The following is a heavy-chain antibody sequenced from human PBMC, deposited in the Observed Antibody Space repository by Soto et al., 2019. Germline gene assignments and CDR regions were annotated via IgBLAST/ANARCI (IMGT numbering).Heavy chain of an antibody. J-gene: IGHJ4*02. CDR3: AGGRRPTMVRGAKNLPTYYFDY. CDR2: MNPNSGNT. V-gene: IGHV1-8*01. Sequence: QVQLVQSGAEVKKPGASVKVSCKASGYTFTSYDINWVRQATGQGLEWMGWMNPNSGNTGYAQKFQGRVTMTRNTSPSTAYMELGRLRSEGTAGYLRAGGRRPTMVRGAKNLPTYYFDYWGQGTLVTVSS. CDR1: GYTFTSYD. D-gene: IGHD3-10*01.